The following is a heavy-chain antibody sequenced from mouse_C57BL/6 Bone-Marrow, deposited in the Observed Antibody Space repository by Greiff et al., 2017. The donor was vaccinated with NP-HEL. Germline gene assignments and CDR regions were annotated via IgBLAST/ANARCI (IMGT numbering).Heavy chain of an antibody. CDR1: GYSFTDYN. Sequence: LQHSGPELVTPGASVKISCKASGYSFTDYNMNWVKQSNGKSLELIGVINPNYGTTSSNQKFNGKATLTVDQSSSTAYMQLNSLTSEDSAVYDCARGYMGVAYWGQGIMVTVSA. D-gene: IGHD1-1*02. CDR3: ARGYMGVAY. CDR2: INPNYGTT. J-gene: IGHJ3*01. V-gene: IGHV1-39*01.